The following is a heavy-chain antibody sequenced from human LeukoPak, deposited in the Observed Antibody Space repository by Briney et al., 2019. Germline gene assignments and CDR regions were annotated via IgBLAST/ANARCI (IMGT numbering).Heavy chain of an antibody. V-gene: IGHV3-23*01. CDR2: ISGSGVST. Sequence: GGSLRLSCAVSGFTFSRNAMSWVRQAPGKGLEWVSAISGSGVSTYYADSVKGRFTISRDNSKNSLYLQMNSLRAEDTAVYYCARAYWFGELFQGLYYYGMDVWGQGTTVTVSS. J-gene: IGHJ6*02. CDR1: GFTFSRNA. D-gene: IGHD3-10*01. CDR3: ARAYWFGELFQGLYYYGMDV.